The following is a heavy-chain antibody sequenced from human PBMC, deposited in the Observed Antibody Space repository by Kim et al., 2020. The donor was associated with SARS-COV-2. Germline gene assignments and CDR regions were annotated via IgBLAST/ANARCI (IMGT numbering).Heavy chain of an antibody. D-gene: IGHD2-21*02. J-gene: IGHJ4*02. CDR3: ARHLTMTADY. Sequence: STYYNPYLKSRVTISVDTSKNQFSLKLSSVTAADTAVYYCARHLTMTADYWGQGTLVTVSS. CDR2: ST. V-gene: IGHV4-39*01.